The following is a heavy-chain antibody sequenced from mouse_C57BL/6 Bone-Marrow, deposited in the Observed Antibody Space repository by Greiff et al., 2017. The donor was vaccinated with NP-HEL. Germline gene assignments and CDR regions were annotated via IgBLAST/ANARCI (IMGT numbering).Heavy chain of an antibody. Sequence: EVKLQQSGAELVRPGASVKLSCKASGFNITDYYMHWVKQRPEQGLEWIGRIDPEDGDTEYAPKFQGKATMTADTSSNTAYLQLSSLTSEDTAVYYCTTSAYYSMDYWGQGTSVTVSS. CDR3: TTSAYYSMDY. D-gene: IGHD6-1*01. CDR2: IDPEDGDT. J-gene: IGHJ4*01. CDR1: GFNITDYY. V-gene: IGHV14-1*01.